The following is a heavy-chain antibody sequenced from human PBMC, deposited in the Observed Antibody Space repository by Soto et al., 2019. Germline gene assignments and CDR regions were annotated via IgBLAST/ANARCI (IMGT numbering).Heavy chain of an antibody. Sequence: SETLSLTCTVSGGSISSYYWSWIRQPPGKGLEWIGYIYYSGSTNYNPSLKSRVTISVDTSKNQFSLKLSSVTAADTAVYYCARRLTYCSSTSCYLSAWFDPWGQGTLVTVSS. CDR1: GGSISSYY. CDR2: IYYSGST. D-gene: IGHD2-2*01. J-gene: IGHJ5*02. CDR3: ARRLTYCSSTSCYLSAWFDP. V-gene: IGHV4-59*08.